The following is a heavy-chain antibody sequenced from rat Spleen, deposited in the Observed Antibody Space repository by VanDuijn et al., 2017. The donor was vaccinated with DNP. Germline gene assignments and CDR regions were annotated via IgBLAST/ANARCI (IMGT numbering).Heavy chain of an antibody. D-gene: IGHD1-10*01. Sequence: EVQLQESGSGLVKPSQSLSLTCSVTGYSITSNYWGWIRKFPGNKMEYIGHISYSGSTNYNPSLRSRISITRDTSKNHFFLHLSSVTTEDRATDYCAKSTTCFAYWDQGVLATVPP. CDR2: ISYSGST. CDR3: AKSTTCFAY. CDR1: GYSITSNY. V-gene: IGHV3-1*01. J-gene: IGHJ2*01.